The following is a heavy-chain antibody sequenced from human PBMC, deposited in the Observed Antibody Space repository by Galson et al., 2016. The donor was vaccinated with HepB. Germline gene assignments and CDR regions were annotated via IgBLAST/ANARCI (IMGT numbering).Heavy chain of an antibody. CDR2: INPRGGST. CDR1: GNTFTSYY. D-gene: IGHD6-19*01. V-gene: IGHV1-46*03. Sequence: SVKVSCKASGNTFTSYYMHWLRQAPGQGIEWMGIINPRGGSTSYAQKFQGRVSMTRDTSTSTVYKELSSLRSEDTAVYYCARGPDSSGWYRDRYNWFDPWGQGTLVTVSS. CDR3: ARGPDSSGWYRDRYNWFDP. J-gene: IGHJ5*02.